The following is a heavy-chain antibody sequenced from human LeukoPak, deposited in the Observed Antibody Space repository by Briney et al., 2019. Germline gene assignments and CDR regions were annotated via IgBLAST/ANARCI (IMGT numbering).Heavy chain of an antibody. CDR1: GFTFDDYA. V-gene: IGHV3-9*01. D-gene: IGHD5-24*01. J-gene: IGHJ4*02. Sequence: PGRSLRLSCAASGFTFDDYAMHWVRQAPGKGLEWVSGISWNSGSIGYADSVKGRFTISRDNPKNTVFLQMNSLRSDDTAVYYCVKGGDGSIPFDYWGQGTLVTVSS. CDR2: ISWNSGSI. CDR3: VKGGDGSIPFDY.